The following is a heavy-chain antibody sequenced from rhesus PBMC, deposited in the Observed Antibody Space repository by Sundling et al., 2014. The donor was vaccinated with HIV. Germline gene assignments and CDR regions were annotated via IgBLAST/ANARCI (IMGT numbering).Heavy chain of an antibody. D-gene: IGHD6-13*01. V-gene: IGHV3S42*01. CDR2: ISSGGGSM. Sequence: EVQLVESGGGLVQPGGSLRLSCTASGFTFSSYGMCWVRQAPGKGLQWISSISSGGGSMHYADSVKGRFTISRDNSKNTLSLQMNSLRAEDTAVYYCAKEWQIAAGWWGSGDYWGQGVLVIVSP. CDR3: AKEWQIAAGWWGSGDY. CDR1: GFTFSSYG. J-gene: IGHJ4*01.